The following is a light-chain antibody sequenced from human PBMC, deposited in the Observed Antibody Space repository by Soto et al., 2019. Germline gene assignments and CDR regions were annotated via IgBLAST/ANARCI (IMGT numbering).Light chain of an antibody. CDR3: QHYKPYKT. V-gene: IGKV1-5*03. CDR1: QSTSSW. Sequence: DILMPQSPSTLSASVGETVTLTCRASQSTSSWVAWYQQRPGKPPKLVIYGASTLERGVPSRFSGSGSGTEFTLTIAGLQPDDFATYYCQHYKPYKTFGQGTRV. J-gene: IGKJ1*01. CDR2: GAS.